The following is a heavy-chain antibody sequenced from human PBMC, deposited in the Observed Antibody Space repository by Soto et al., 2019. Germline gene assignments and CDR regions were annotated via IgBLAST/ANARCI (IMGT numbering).Heavy chain of an antibody. CDR2: IVPLLGLT. V-gene: IGHV1-69*08. Sequence: QVPLVQSGAEVKKPGSSVKVSCEASGGTSTIYTITWVRQAPGQGLAGMGRIVPLLGLTNYARDFQDRVTITADSSTSTAYMELSSLRFDDTAVYFCATEKYGAGRVGVYFWGQGTQVTVSS. D-gene: IGHD1-26*01. CDR1: GGTSTIYT. CDR3: ATEKYGAGRVGVYF. J-gene: IGHJ4*02.